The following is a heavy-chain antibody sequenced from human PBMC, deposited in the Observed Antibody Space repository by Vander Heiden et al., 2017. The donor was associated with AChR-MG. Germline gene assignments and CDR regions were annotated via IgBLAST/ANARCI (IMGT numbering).Heavy chain of an antibody. CDR2: ISGSGGRT. CDR3: GRDPNGDYIGTFDM. D-gene: IGHD2-8*01. V-gene: IGHV3-23*01. Sequence: EAQLLASGGGLIQPGGSLRLSCAASGVTLSIYGVTWVRQAPGKGLEWVSSISGSGGRTQYADSVMGRFTISRDNSKNTVYLQMSSLRAEDTAVYYCGRDPNGDYIGTFDMWGQGTKVTVSS. CDR1: GVTLSIYG. J-gene: IGHJ3*02.